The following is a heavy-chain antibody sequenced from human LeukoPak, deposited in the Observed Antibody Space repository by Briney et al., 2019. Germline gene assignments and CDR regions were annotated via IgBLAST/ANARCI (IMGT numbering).Heavy chain of an antibody. Sequence: PSETLSLTCTVSGDSISSYYWSWIRHPAGKGLEWIGRIYTSGTTNYNPSLKTRVTMSVDTSKNQFSLKLSSVTAADTALYYCARGGGNLPSGLVSAWFDTWGQGTLVTVSS. V-gene: IGHV4-4*07. CDR3: ARGGGNLPSGLVSAWFDT. D-gene: IGHD4-23*01. CDR2: IYTSGTT. J-gene: IGHJ5*02. CDR1: GDSISSYY.